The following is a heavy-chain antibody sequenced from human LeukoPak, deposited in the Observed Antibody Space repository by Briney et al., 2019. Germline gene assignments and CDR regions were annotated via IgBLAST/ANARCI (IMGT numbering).Heavy chain of an antibody. CDR2: IKAKARGRTT. CDR3: ARDVVGIGGATCDY. J-gene: IGHJ4*02. Sequence: GGSLRLSCAASGFTFINAGMAWVRQAPGKGMEWVCRIKAKARGRTTEYAAPVRGRFTIVRASSKNMLHMQMNSLKTEAAADYYCARDVVGIGGATCDYWGQGTLVTVSS. D-gene: IGHD1-26*01. V-gene: IGHV3-15*01. CDR1: GFTFINAG.